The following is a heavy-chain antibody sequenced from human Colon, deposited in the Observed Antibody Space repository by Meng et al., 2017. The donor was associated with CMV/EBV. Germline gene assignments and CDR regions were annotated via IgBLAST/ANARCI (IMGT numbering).Heavy chain of an antibody. CDR2: IKQDGSEK. J-gene: IGHJ4*02. V-gene: IGHV3-7*01. D-gene: IGHD6-6*01. CDR1: GFTFSSYW. CDR3: ARDGKQLGFDY. Sequence: GESLKISCAASGFTFSSYWMSWVRQAPGKGLEWVANIKQDGSEKYYVDSVKGRFTISRDNAKNSLYLQMNSLRAGDTAVYYCARDGKQLGFDYWGQGTLVTVSS.